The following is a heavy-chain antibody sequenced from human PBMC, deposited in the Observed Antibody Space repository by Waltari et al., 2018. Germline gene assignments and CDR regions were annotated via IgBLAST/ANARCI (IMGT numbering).Heavy chain of an antibody. CDR1: GGSFSGYY. J-gene: IGHJ6*02. CDR3: ASCCSSTSQRYYYYGMDV. CDR2: INHSGST. Sequence: QVQLQQWGAGLLKPSETLSLTCAVYGGSFSGYYWRWIRQPPGKGLEWIGEINHSGSTNYNPSRKSRGNISVDTSKNQFSLKLSSVTAAETAVYDCASCCSSTSQRYYYYGMDVWGQGTTVTVSS. D-gene: IGHD2-2*01. V-gene: IGHV4-34*01.